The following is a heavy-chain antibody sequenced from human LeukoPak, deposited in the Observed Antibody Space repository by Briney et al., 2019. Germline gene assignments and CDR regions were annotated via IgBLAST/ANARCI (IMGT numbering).Heavy chain of an antibody. D-gene: IGHD3-3*01. V-gene: IGHV4-31*03. CDR3: ARGSGDVLRFLEWPPRPRIRWFDP. CDR2: IYYSGST. J-gene: IGHJ5*02. Sequence: SETLSLTCTVSGGSISSGGYYWSWIRQHPGKGLEWIGYIYYSGSTYYNPSLKSRVTISVDTSKNQFSLKLSSVTAADTAVYYCARGSGDVLRFLEWPPRPRIRWFDPWGQGTLVTVSS. CDR1: GGSISSGGYY.